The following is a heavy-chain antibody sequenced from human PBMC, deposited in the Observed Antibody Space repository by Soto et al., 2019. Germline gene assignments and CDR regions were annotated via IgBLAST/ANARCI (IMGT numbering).Heavy chain of an antibody. V-gene: IGHV1-18*01. Sequence: QVQLVQSGAEVKKPGASVKVSCKTSGYTFSSYSISWVRQAPGQGLEWMGWISGYNVNTNYAQKFQGRVTMTTDTSTSTSYREPRSLTSDDTAVYYCARVLGLAADFDYWGQGTLVTVSS. D-gene: IGHD3-9*01. CDR1: GYTFSSYS. J-gene: IGHJ4*02. CDR3: ARVLGLAADFDY. CDR2: ISGYNVNT.